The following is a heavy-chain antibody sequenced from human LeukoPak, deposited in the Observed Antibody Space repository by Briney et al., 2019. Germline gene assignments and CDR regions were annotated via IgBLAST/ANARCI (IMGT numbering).Heavy chain of an antibody. J-gene: IGHJ6*03. Sequence: SETLSLTCTVSGYSISSGYYWGWIRQPPGKGLEWIGSIYHSGSTYYNPSLKSRVTTSVDTSKNQFSLKLSSVTAADTAVYYCARVHRDGYNLQNYYYYMDVWGKGTTVTVSS. CDR2: IYHSGST. D-gene: IGHD5-24*01. CDR1: GYSISSGYY. V-gene: IGHV4-38-2*02. CDR3: ARVHRDGYNLQNYYYYMDV.